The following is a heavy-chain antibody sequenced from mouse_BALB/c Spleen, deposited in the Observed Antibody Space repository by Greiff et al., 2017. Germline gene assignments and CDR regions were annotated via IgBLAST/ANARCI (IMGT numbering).Heavy chain of an antibody. CDR3: ARIAYYGSSYYWYFDV. CDR2: IWWNDDK. D-gene: IGHD1-1*01. J-gene: IGHJ1*01. V-gene: IGHV8-8*01. CDR1: GFSLSTSGMS. Sequence: QVTLKVSGPGILQPSQTLSLTCSFSGFSLSTSGMSVGWIRQPSGKGLEWLAHIWWNDDKYYNPALKSRLTISKDTSNNQVFLKIASVVTADTATYYCARIAYYGSSYYWYFDVWGAGTTVTVSS.